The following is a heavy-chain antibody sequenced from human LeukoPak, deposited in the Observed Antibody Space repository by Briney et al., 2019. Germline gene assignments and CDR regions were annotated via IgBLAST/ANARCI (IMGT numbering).Heavy chain of an antibody. Sequence: GGSLRLSCAASGFTFSSYSMNWVRQAPGKGLGWVSSISSSSSYIYYADSVKGRFTISRDNAKNSLYLQMNSLRAEDTAVYYCARRDSSGYYGYYYYYMDVWGKGTTVTVSS. D-gene: IGHD3-22*01. CDR3: ARRDSSGYYGYYYYYMDV. J-gene: IGHJ6*03. CDR1: GFTFSSYS. CDR2: ISSSSSYI. V-gene: IGHV3-21*01.